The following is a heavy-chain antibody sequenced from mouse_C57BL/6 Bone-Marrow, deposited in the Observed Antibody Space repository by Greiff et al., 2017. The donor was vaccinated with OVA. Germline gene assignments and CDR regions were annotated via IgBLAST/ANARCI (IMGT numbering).Heavy chain of an antibody. Sequence: QVTLKESGPGILQPSQTLSLPCSFSGFSLSTFGMGVGWIRQPSGKGLEWLAHIWWDDDKYYNPALKSRLTISKDTSKNQVFLKIASVDTADTATYYCARRANWDGYFDVWGTGTTVTVSS. D-gene: IGHD4-1*01. V-gene: IGHV8-8*01. J-gene: IGHJ1*03. CDR1: GFSLSTFGMG. CDR2: IWWDDDK. CDR3: ARRANWDGYFDV.